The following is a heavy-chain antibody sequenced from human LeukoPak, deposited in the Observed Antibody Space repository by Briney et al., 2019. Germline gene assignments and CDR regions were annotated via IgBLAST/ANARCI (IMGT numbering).Heavy chain of an antibody. V-gene: IGHV3-30*18. CDR1: GFTFSHYA. Sequence: PGGSLRLSCAASGFTFSHYAMHWVRQAPGKGLEWVAIISFDGTNKYYADSVKGRFTISRDNSKNTLYLQMNTLRAEDTAVFYCAKPIGTSNTLDYWGRGTLVTVSS. CDR3: AKPIGTSNTLDY. J-gene: IGHJ4*02. D-gene: IGHD1-14*01. CDR2: ISFDGTNK.